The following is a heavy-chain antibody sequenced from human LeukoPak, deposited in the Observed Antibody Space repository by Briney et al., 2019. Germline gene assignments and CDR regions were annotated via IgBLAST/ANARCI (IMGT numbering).Heavy chain of an antibody. CDR1: GGSISSYY. Sequence: PSETLSLTCTVSGGSISSYYWSWIRQPPGKGLEWIGYIYYSGSTNYNPPLKSRVTISVDTSKNQFSLKLSSVTAADTAVYYCARHRIYYSSGWYRAFDPWGQGTLVTVSS. D-gene: IGHD6-19*01. V-gene: IGHV4-59*08. CDR3: ARHRIYYSSGWYRAFDP. CDR2: IYYSGST. J-gene: IGHJ5*02.